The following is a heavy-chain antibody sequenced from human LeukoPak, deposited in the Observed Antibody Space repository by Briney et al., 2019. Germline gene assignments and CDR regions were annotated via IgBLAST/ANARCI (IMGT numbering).Heavy chain of an antibody. D-gene: IGHD4-17*01. V-gene: IGHV3-23*01. CDR2: ISGSGGST. J-gene: IGHJ3*01. Sequence: HPGGSLRLSCAASGFTSSNYAINWVRQAPGRGLEWVSTISGSGGSTFHADSVKGRFAISRDNSKNTLYLQMNSLRAEDTAVYYCTKDPNGDYVGAFDFWGQGTMVTVSS. CDR1: GFTSSNYA. CDR3: TKDPNGDYVGAFDF.